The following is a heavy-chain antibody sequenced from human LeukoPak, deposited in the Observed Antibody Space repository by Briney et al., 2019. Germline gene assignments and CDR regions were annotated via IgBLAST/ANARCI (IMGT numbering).Heavy chain of an antibody. CDR3: ASVVYGDYRYYFDY. Sequence: SETLSLTCTVSGGSISSSSYYWGWIRQPPGKGLEWIGSIYYSGSTYYNPSLKSRVTISVDTSKNQFSLKLSSVTAADTAVYYCASVVYGDYRYYFDYWGQGTLVTVSS. J-gene: IGHJ4*02. CDR1: GGSISSSSYY. V-gene: IGHV4-39*01. D-gene: IGHD4-17*01. CDR2: IYYSGST.